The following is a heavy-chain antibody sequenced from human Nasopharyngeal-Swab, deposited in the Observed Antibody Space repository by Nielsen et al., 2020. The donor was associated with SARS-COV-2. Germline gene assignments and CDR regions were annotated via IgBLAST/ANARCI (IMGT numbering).Heavy chain of an antibody. D-gene: IGHD2-15*01. CDR3: ARLIRSCSGGSCYAVDP. J-gene: IGHJ5*02. V-gene: IGHV4-59*01. Sequence: SETLSLPCTVSGASISSYYWSWIRQPPGKGLEWIGYIYYSGSTNYNPSLKSRVTISVDTSKNQFSLKLSSVTAADTAVYYCARLIRSCSGGSCYAVDPWGQGTLVTVSS. CDR1: GASISSYY. CDR2: IYYSGST.